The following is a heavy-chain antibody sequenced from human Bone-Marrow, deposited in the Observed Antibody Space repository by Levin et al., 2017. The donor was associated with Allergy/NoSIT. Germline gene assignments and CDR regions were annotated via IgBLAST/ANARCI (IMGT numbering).Heavy chain of an antibody. CDR2: IVPMFKTT. CDR3: ARGLVGGSLDD. CDR1: GVTFNNYG. J-gene: IGHJ4*02. V-gene: IGHV1-69*13. D-gene: IGHD1-26*01. Sequence: SVKVSCKASGVTFNNYGITWVRQAPGQGLEWMGGIVPMFKTTNYAQKQKFQGRVTMTADESTITAYMELSSLTFEDTAIYYCARGLVGGSLDDWGQGTLVTVSS.